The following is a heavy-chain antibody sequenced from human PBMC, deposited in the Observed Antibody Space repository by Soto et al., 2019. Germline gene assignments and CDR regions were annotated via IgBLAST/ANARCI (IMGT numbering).Heavy chain of an antibody. CDR2: ISAYNGNT. J-gene: IGHJ3*02. CDR1: GYTFTSYV. V-gene: IGHV1-18*01. Sequence: ASVKVSCKASGYTFTSYVISWVRQAPGQGLEWMGWISAYNGNTNYAQKLQGRVTMTTDTSTSTAYMELRSLRSDDTAVYYCARDLVYDSSGSDAFDIWGQGTMVTVSS. D-gene: IGHD3-22*01. CDR3: ARDLVYDSSGSDAFDI.